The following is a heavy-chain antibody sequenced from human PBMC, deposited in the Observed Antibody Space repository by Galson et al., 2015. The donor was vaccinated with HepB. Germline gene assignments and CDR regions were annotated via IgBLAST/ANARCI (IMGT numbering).Heavy chain of an antibody. D-gene: IGHD5-18*01. CDR3: ARDEATAMAY. J-gene: IGHJ4*02. CDR1: DYSITSGFY. V-gene: IGHV4-38-2*02. Sequence: SETLSLTCTVSDYSITSGFYWGWIRQPPGKRLEWIGSIYHSGTIYYNPSLKSRVTISVDTSKNQFSLRLSAVTAADTAMYYCARDEATAMAYWGQGTLVAVSS. CDR2: IYHSGTI.